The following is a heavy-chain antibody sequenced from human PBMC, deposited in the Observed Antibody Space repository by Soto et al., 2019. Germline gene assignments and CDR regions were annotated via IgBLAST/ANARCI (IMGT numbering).Heavy chain of an antibody. V-gene: IGHV4-38-2*01. J-gene: IGHJ4*02. D-gene: IGHD2-15*01. CDR3: ARYGYCYSSRFFDK. CDR1: GHSISSGFY. CDR2: IYHSGST. Sequence: SETLSLTCAVSGHSISSGFYYWGWIRQPPGKGLEWIGSIYHSGSTYYNPSLKSRVSMSVDTSKNQLSLKLSSVTAADTAVYYCARYGYCYSSRFFDKWGQGTRVTVSS.